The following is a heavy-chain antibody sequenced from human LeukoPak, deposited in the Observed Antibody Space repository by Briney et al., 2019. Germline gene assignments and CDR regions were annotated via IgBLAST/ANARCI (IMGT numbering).Heavy chain of an antibody. CDR2: IYTSGST. CDR1: GGSISSYY. V-gene: IGHV4-4*07. J-gene: IGHJ4*02. Sequence: PSETLSLTCTVSGGSISSYYWSWIRQPAGKGLEWIGRIYTSGSTNYNPSLKSRVAMSVDTSKNQFSLKLSSVTAADTAVYYCARGSRSGSYSRYFDYWGQGTLVTVSS. D-gene: IGHD3-10*01. CDR3: ARGSRSGSYSRYFDY.